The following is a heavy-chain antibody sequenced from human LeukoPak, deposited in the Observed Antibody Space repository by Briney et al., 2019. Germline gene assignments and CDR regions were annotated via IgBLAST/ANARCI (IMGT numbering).Heavy chain of an antibody. Sequence: KPSETLSLTCTASGGSISSYYWSWIRQPPGKGLEWIGYIYYSGSTNYNPSLKSRVTISVDTSKNQFSLKLSSVTAADTAVYYCARHIYDSSGYYQNWFDPWGQGTLVTVSS. J-gene: IGHJ5*02. CDR2: IYYSGST. V-gene: IGHV4-59*08. CDR3: ARHIYDSSGYYQNWFDP. CDR1: GGSISSYY. D-gene: IGHD3-22*01.